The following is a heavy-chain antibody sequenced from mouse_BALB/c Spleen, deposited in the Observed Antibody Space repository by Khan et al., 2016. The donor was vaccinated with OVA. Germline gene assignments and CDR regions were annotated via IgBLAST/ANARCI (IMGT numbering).Heavy chain of an antibody. CDR1: GYSLTRYG. J-gene: IGHJ2*01. CDR2: IWAGGST. V-gene: IGHV2-9*02. D-gene: IGHD3-3*01. Sequence: QVQLQQSGPGLVAPSQSLSITCTVYGYSLTRYGVHWVRQPPGKGLEWLGLIWAGGSTNYNWALMSRLSISIDTSKSLVFLIMNSLQTDDTALYYCARSKYLARYWGQGTTLTVSS. CDR3: ARSKYLARY.